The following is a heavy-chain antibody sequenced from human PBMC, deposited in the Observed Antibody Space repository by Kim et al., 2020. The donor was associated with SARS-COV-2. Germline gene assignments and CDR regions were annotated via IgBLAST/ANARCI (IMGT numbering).Heavy chain of an antibody. J-gene: IGHJ4*02. V-gene: IGHV3-33*01. CDR1: GFTFSSYD. CDR2: IWYDGTNK. CDR3: SRGVGAVAGSCDY. D-gene: IGHD6-19*01. Sequence: GGSLRLSCAASGFTFSSYDMHWVRQAPGKGLEWLAAIWYDGTNKYYADSVKGRFIISRDNSKNTLYVQMNSLRGEDTAVYYCSRGVGAVAGSCDYWGEGT.